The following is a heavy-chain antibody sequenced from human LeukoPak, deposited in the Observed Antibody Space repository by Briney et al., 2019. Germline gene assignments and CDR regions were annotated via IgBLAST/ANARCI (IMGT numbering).Heavy chain of an antibody. CDR1: GYTFTGYY. J-gene: IGHJ4*02. Sequence: ASVKVSCKASGYTFTGYYMHRVRQAPGQGLEWMGWINPNSGGTNYAQKFQGRVTMTRDTSISTAYMELSRLRSDDTAVYYCARGYCSGGSCDLDYWGQGTLVTVSS. CDR3: ARGYCSGGSCDLDY. D-gene: IGHD2-15*01. CDR2: INPNSGGT. V-gene: IGHV1-2*02.